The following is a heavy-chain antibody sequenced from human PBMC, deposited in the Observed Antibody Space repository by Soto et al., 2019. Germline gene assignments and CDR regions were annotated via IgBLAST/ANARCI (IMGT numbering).Heavy chain of an antibody. Sequence: PSQSLSLTCSDSGSAITSRRYYWGWIRQPRGKGLEWIGSIYYSGSIYYNPSLKSRVTISVDTSKNQFSLKLSSVTAAETGVYYCARQSGGWYNWFDPWGQG. CDR2: IYYSGSI. CDR1: GSAITSRRYY. J-gene: IGHJ5*02. V-gene: IGHV4-39*01. D-gene: IGHD6-19*01. CDR3: ARQSGGWYNWFDP.